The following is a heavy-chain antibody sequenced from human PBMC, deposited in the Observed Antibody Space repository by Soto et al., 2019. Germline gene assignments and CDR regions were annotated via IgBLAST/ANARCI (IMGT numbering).Heavy chain of an antibody. V-gene: IGHV3-23*01. CDR1: GFTFSSYA. CDR3: AKDLATTVTRRGPDYYYGMDV. D-gene: IGHD4-17*01. J-gene: IGHJ6*02. Sequence: GGSLRLSCAASGFTFSSYAMSWVRQAPGKGLEWVSAISGSGGSTYYADSVKGRFTISRDNSKNTLYLQMNSLRAEDTAVYYCAKDLATTVTRRGPDYYYGMDVWGQGTTVTVSS. CDR2: ISGSGGST.